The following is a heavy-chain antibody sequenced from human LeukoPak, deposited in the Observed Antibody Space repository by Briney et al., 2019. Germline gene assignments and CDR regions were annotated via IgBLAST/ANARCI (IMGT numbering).Heavy chain of an antibody. CDR1: GGSISSYY. CDR3: ARSQYSYGADY. J-gene: IGHJ4*02. V-gene: IGHV4-59*08. D-gene: IGHD5-18*01. Sequence: KPSETLSLTCTVSGGSISSYYWSWIRQPPGKGLEWIGYIYYSGSTNYNPSLKSRVTISVDTSKNQFSLKLSSVTAADTAVYYCARSQYSYGADYWGQGTLVTVSS. CDR2: IYYSGST.